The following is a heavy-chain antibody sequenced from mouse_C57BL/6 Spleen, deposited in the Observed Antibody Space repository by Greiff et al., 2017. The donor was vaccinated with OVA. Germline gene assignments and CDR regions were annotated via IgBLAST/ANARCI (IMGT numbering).Heavy chain of an antibody. V-gene: IGHV1-39*01. CDR3: ARKTVVATEYYAMDY. D-gene: IGHD1-1*01. Sequence: VQLKQSGPELVKPGASVKISCKASGYSFTDYNMNWVKQSNGQSLEWIGVINPNYGTTSYNQKFKGKATLTVDQSSSTAYMQLNSRTSEDSAVYYCARKTVVATEYYAMDYWGQGTSVTVSS. J-gene: IGHJ4*01. CDR2: INPNYGTT. CDR1: GYSFTDYN.